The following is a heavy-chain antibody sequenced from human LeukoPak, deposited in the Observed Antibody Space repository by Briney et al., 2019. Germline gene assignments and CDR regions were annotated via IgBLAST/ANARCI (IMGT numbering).Heavy chain of an antibody. CDR3: AREAFGSGWYLDY. Sequence: ASVKVSCKASGYTITSYYMHWVRQAPGQGLEWMGLINPTGGSTGYAQKFQGRVTMTRDMSTSTAYMELRSLRSDDTAVYYCAREAFGSGWYLDYWGQGTLVTVSS. CDR2: INPTGGST. J-gene: IGHJ4*02. V-gene: IGHV1-46*01. D-gene: IGHD6-19*01. CDR1: GYTITSYY.